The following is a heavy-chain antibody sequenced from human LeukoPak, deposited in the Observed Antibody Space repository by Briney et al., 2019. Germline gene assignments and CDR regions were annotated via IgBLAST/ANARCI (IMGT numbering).Heavy chain of an antibody. CDR1: GFTFSRYA. CDR3: ASSYLLTGYPLDY. V-gene: IGHV3-64*01. J-gene: IGHJ4*02. D-gene: IGHD3-9*01. Sequence: GGPLRLSCAASGFTFSRYALHWVRQAPGKGLEYVSSISSHGGSTYYAHSVKGRFTISRDNSKNTLYLQMGSLRAEDMAVYYCASSYLLTGYPLDYWGQENLGSVSS. CDR2: ISSHGGST.